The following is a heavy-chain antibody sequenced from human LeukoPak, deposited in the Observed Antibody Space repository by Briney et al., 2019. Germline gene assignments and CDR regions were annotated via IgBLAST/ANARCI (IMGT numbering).Heavy chain of an antibody. CDR2: IYYSGST. J-gene: IGHJ4*02. Sequence: PSETLSLTCTVSGGSISSSSYYWGWIRQPPGKGLEWIGYIYYSGSTNYNPSLKSRVTISVDTSKNQLSLKLSSVTAADTAVYYCAGGYSNSQYFDYWGQGTLVTVSS. D-gene: IGHD4-11*01. CDR1: GGSISSSSYY. CDR3: AGGYSNSQYFDY. V-gene: IGHV4-61*05.